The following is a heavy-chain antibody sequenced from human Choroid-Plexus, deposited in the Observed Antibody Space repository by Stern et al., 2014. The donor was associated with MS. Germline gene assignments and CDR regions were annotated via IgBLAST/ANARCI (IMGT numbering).Heavy chain of an antibody. CDR2: IHPNTGGT. V-gene: IGHV1-2*02. D-gene: IGHD3-3*01. CDR1: GYIFTGYY. Sequence: QMQLVQSGAEVKKPGASVKVSCTTSGYIFTGYYIHWVRQAPGQGLEWMAWIHPNTGGTTYAQKVQGRVTMSRDTSISTAYVELSSLTSDDTAVYYCARDQRGITIFGVVTDYYYLGMDVWGQGTTVTVSS. J-gene: IGHJ6*02. CDR3: ARDQRGITIFGVVTDYYYLGMDV.